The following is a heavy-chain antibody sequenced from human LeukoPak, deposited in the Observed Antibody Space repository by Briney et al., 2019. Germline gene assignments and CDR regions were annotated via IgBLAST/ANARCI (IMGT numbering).Heavy chain of an antibody. CDR3: ARHRQSDRGVIGIDSYYYGMDV. CDR2: IKSNTDGGTP. V-gene: IGHV3-15*01. D-gene: IGHD2-21*01. CDR1: GFQFNNAW. Sequence: GGSLRLSCVASGFQFNNAWMTWVRLAPGRGLEWVGRIKSNTDGGTPDYAAPVKGRFSISRDDSKNTLYLQINSLKRDDTAVYYCARHRQSDRGVIGIDSYYYGMDVWGQGTPVTVSS. J-gene: IGHJ6*02.